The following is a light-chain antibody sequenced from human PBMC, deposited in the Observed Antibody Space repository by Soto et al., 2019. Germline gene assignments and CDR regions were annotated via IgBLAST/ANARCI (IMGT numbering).Light chain of an antibody. CDR2: TNT. V-gene: IGLV1-40*01. J-gene: IGLJ1*01. CDR3: NSYTSSSTHV. Sequence: QSVLTQPPSVSGAPGQRVTISCTGGSSNFGAGYDVHWYQQLPGTAPKLLIYTNTNRPSGVPDRFSGSKSGTSASLAITGLQAEDEADYYCNSYTSSSTHVVGDGTKVTV. CDR1: SSNFGAGYD.